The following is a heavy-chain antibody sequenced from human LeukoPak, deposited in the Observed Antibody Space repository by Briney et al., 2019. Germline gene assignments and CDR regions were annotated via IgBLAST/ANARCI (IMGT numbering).Heavy chain of an antibody. Sequence: SETLSLTCSVSGGSISSDYYTWIRQPPGKGLEWIGYMSDIGSSSYSPSLNSRVTILVETSKNQVSLTLASVTAADTAVYFCARGQYLTFPDYWGQGTLVTVSS. CDR2: MSDIGSS. V-gene: IGHV4-59*01. J-gene: IGHJ4*02. D-gene: IGHD2/OR15-2a*01. CDR3: ARGQYLTFPDY. CDR1: GGSISSDY.